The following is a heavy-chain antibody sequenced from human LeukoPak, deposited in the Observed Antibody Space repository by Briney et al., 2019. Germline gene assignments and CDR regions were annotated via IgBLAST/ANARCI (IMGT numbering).Heavy chain of an antibody. CDR1: GGSISSGSYY. J-gene: IGHJ4*02. D-gene: IGHD6-13*01. CDR3: ARPPAAGRYGGYFDY. Sequence: SETLSLTCTVSGGSISSGSYYWSWIRQPAGKGLEWIGRIYTSGSTNYNPSLKSRVTISVDTSKNQFSLKLSSVTAADTAVYYCARPPAAGRYGGYFDYWGQGTLVTVSS. V-gene: IGHV4-61*02. CDR2: IYTSGST.